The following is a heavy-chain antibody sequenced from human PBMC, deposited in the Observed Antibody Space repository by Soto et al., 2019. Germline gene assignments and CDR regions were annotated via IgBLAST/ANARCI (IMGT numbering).Heavy chain of an antibody. CDR2: ISGSGGST. CDR3: AKDRTKGHLLEWLLYAFDY. D-gene: IGHD3-3*01. Sequence: PGGSLRLSCAASGFTFSSYAMSWVRQAPGKGLEWVSAISGSGGSTYYADSVKGRFTISRDNSKSTLYLQMNSLRAEDTAVYYCAKDRTKGHLLEWLLYAFDYWGQGTLVTVSS. V-gene: IGHV3-23*01. CDR1: GFTFSSYA. J-gene: IGHJ4*02.